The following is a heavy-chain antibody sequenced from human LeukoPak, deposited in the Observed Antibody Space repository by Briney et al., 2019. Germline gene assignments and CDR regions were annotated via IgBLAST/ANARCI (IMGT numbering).Heavy chain of an antibody. V-gene: IGHV3-48*03. J-gene: IGHJ6*04. Sequence: PGGPLKLSCAASGLTFSGLKMSWVRQAPGKGLGWVSYISSSGSTMYYADSVKGRFTISRDNAKNSLYLQMNSLRAEDTAVYYCAELGITMIGGVWGKGTTVTISS. D-gene: IGHD3-10*02. CDR1: GLTFSGLK. CDR2: ISSSGSTM. CDR3: AELGITMIGGV.